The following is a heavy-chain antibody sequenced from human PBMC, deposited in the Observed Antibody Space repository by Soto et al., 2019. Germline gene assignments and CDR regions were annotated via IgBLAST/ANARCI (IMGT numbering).Heavy chain of an antibody. Sequence: ASVKVSCKASGYTFTSYYMHWVRQAPGQGLEWMGIINPSGGSTSYAQKFQGRVTMTRDTSTSTVYMELSSLRSEDTAVYYCARDGITMVRGVFSGMDVWGQGPTVTVFS. CDR3: ARDGITMVRGVFSGMDV. CDR1: GYTFTSYY. J-gene: IGHJ6*02. V-gene: IGHV1-46*01. D-gene: IGHD3-10*01. CDR2: INPSGGST.